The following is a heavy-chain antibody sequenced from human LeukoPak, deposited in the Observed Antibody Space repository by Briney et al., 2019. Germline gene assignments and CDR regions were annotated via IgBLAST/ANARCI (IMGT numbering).Heavy chain of an antibody. J-gene: IGHJ5*02. Sequence: SETLSLTCTVSGGSISSYYWSWIRQPAGKGLEWIGRIYTSGSTNYNPSLKSRVTMSVDTSKNQFSLKLSSVTAADMAVYYCARSTSDIVVVPAAKGDNWFDPWGQGTLVTVSS. D-gene: IGHD2-2*01. CDR1: GGSISSYY. CDR3: ARSTSDIVVVPAAKGDNWFDP. V-gene: IGHV4-4*07. CDR2: IYTSGST.